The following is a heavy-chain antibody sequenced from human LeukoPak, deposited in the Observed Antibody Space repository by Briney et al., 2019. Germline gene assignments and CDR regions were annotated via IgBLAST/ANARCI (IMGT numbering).Heavy chain of an antibody. CDR3: AREYRRSKDFWSGYFWGNMDV. Sequence: ASVKVSCKASGYTFTSYGISWVRQAPEQGLEWMGWISAYNGNTNYAQKLQGRVTMTTDTSTSTAYMELRSLRSDDTAVYYCAREYRRSKDFWSGYFWGNMDVWGKGTTVTVSS. V-gene: IGHV1-18*01. D-gene: IGHD3-3*01. CDR1: GYTFTSYG. J-gene: IGHJ6*03. CDR2: ISAYNGNT.